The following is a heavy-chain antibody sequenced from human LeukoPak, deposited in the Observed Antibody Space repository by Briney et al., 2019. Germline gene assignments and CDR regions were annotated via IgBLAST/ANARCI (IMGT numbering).Heavy chain of an antibody. J-gene: IGHJ6*03. CDR2: ISGSGGNT. CDR1: GFTFSSHG. Sequence: PGETLRLSCAASGFTFSSHGMNWVRQAPGKGLEWVSGISGSGGNTYYADSVKGRFTISRDNAKNSLYLQMNSLRAEDTAVYYCARDSRHISSGSIIPYYYYMDVWGKGTTVTVSS. CDR3: ARDSRHISSGSIIPYYYYMDV. D-gene: IGHD3-22*01. V-gene: IGHV3-21*01.